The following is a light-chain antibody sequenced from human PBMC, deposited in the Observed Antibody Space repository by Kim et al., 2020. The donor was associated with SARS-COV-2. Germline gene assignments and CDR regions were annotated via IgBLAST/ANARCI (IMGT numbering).Light chain of an antibody. CDR3: QAWDSSTV. CDR2: QDS. V-gene: IGLV3-1*01. CDR1: KLGDKY. J-gene: IGLJ1*01. Sequence: SYELTQPPSVSVSPGHTASITCSGDKLGDKYACWYQQKPGQSPVLVIYQDSKRPSGIPERFSGSNSGNTATLTISGTQAMDEADYYCQAWDSSTVFGTGTKVTVL.